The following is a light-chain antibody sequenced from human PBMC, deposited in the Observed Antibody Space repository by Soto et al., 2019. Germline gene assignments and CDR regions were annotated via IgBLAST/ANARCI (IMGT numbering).Light chain of an antibody. CDR1: QNVRSDY. CDR3: QQYRNSPLT. V-gene: IGKV3-20*01. Sequence: EIVLTQSPATLSLSPGDRATLSCRASQNVRSDYFAWYQQKPGQAPRVIIFGVSTRASATPDRFRGSGSGTYFTLTISRLEPDDFALYYCQQYRNSPLTFGGGTKVE. J-gene: IGKJ4*01. CDR2: GVS.